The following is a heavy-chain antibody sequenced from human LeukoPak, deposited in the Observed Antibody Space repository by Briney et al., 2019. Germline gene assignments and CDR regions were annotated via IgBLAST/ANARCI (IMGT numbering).Heavy chain of an antibody. CDR2: IYHSGST. J-gene: IGHJ4*02. CDR3: AREPIVATMWEGYQGFDY. CDR1: GYSISSGYY. V-gene: IGHV4-38-2*02. Sequence: SETLSLTCTVSGYSISSGYYWGWIRQPPGKGLEWIGSIYHSGSTYYNPSLKSRVTISVDTSKNQFSLKLSSVTAADTAVYYCAREPIVATMWEGYQGFDYWGQGTLVTVSS. D-gene: IGHD5-12*01.